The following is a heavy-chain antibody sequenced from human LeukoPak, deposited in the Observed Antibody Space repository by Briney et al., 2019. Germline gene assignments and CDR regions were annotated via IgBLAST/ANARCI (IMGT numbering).Heavy chain of an antibody. CDR2: IYHSGST. D-gene: IGHD5-18*01. CDR3: ARVQLWLPFDY. Sequence: PSETLSLTCTVSGYSLSSGYYWGWTRPPPGKGLEWSGSIYHSGSTYYNPSLKSRVTISVDTSKNQFSLKLSSVTAADTAVYYCARVQLWLPFDYWGQGTLVTVSS. J-gene: IGHJ4*02. V-gene: IGHV4-38-2*02. CDR1: GYSLSSGYY.